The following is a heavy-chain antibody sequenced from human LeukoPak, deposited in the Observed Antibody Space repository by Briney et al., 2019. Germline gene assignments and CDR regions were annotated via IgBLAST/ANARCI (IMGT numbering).Heavy chain of an antibody. D-gene: IGHD2-15*01. V-gene: IGHV4-59*01. CDR3: ARTTEGYCRGRSCYSYYYYMDV. Sequence: SETLSLTCTVSGGSISGYYWGWIRQPPGKGLECIGYIYYSGSTDYNPSLKSRVTISVDTSKNQFSLKLSSVTAADTAVYYCARTTEGYCRGRSCYSYYYYMDVWGKGTTVTVSS. J-gene: IGHJ6*03. CDR2: IYYSGST. CDR1: GGSISGYY.